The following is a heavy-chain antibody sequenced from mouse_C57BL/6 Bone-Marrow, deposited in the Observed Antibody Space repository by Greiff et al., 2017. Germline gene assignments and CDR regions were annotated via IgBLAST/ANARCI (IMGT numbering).Heavy chain of an antibody. CDR1: GFTFSSYA. V-gene: IGHV5-4*03. CDR3: APGGSSAWFAY. J-gene: IGHJ3*01. CDR2: ISDGGSYT. D-gene: IGHD1-1*01. Sequence: EVMLVESGGGLVKPGGSLKLSCAASGFTFSSYAMSWVRQTPEKRLEWVATISDGGSYTYYPDNVKGRFTISRDNAKNNLYLQMSHLKSEDTAMYYCAPGGSSAWFAYWGQGTLVTVSA.